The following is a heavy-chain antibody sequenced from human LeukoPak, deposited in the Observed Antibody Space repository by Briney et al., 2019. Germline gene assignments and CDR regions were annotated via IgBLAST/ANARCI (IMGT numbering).Heavy chain of an antibody. V-gene: IGHV3-23*01. D-gene: IGHD2-15*01. CDR3: TPAPLYCRGSYCHD. J-gene: IGHJ4*02. Sequence: GGSLRLSCAASGFSFSSYWMHWVRQAPGKGLEWVSAISGSGGSTYYADSVKGRFTISRDNSKNTLYLQMNSLKTEDTAVYYCTPAPLYCRGSYCHDWGQGALVTVSS. CDR1: GFSFSSYW. CDR2: ISGSGGST.